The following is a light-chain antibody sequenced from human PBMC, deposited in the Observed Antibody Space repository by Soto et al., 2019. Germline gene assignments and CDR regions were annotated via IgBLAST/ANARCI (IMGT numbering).Light chain of an antibody. V-gene: IGKV1-39*01. CDR2: AAS. Sequence: DIQMTQSPSSLSASVGDRVTITCRASQSISSYLNWYQQKPGKAPKLLIYAASSLQSGVPSRFSGSGSGTDFTLTISSLQNEEFDPYYCQQSYSTQYTFGQGTKVDSK. CDR1: QSISSY. CDR3: QQSYSTQYT. J-gene: IGKJ2*01.